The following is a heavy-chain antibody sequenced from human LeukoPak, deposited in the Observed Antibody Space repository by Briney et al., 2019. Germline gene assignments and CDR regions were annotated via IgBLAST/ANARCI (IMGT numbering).Heavy chain of an antibody. J-gene: IGHJ4*02. CDR1: GFTFSNYW. V-gene: IGHV3-7*01. CDR3: ITDYGYLRFGG. D-gene: IGHD3-16*01. CDR2: IKQDGSEK. Sequence: GGSLRLSCAASGFTFSNYWMSWVRQAPGKGLEWVANIKQDGSEKYYVDSVKGRFTISRDNAKNSLYLQMNSLRAEDTAVYYCITDYGYLRFGGRGQGTLVTVSS.